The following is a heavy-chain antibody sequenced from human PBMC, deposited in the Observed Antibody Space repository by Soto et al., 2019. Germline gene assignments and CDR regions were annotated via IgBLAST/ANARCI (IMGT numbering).Heavy chain of an antibody. Sequence: SETLSLTCTVSGGSVSSGSYYWSWIRQPPGKGLEWIGYIYYSGSTNYNPSLKSRVTISVDTSKNQFSLKLSPVTAADTAVYYCARDMEVVAAGYYYYGMDVWGQGTTVTVSS. CDR1: GGSVSSGSYY. V-gene: IGHV4-61*01. CDR3: ARDMEVVAAGYYYYGMDV. J-gene: IGHJ6*02. D-gene: IGHD2-15*01. CDR2: IYYSGST.